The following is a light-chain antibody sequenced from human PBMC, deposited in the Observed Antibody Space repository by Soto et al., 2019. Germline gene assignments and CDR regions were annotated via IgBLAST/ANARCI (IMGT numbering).Light chain of an antibody. Sequence: QSVLTQPPSVSAAPGQKVTISCAGSSSNIGGNSVSWYQQLPGTAPKLLIYDDDKRPSGIPDRFSGSKSGTSATLGITGFRTGDEADYYCGSWDSSLSDYVFATGTKVTVL. CDR1: SSNIGGNS. CDR2: DDD. CDR3: GSWDSSLSDYV. J-gene: IGLJ1*01. V-gene: IGLV1-51*01.